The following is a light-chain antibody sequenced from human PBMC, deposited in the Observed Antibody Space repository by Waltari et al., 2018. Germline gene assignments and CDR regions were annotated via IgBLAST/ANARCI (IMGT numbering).Light chain of an antibody. V-gene: IGLV1-51*01. CDR2: DNN. CDR3: GTWDDRMRVGV. CDR1: ISNIGKGY. Sequence: QSVLTQPPSVSAAPGQKVTISCSGGISNIGKGYVSWSQQVPGTVPKLLIYDNNKRPSVIPDRFSGSKSGTSATLSITGLQTGDEADYYCGTWDDRMRVGVFGTGTKVTVL. J-gene: IGLJ1*01.